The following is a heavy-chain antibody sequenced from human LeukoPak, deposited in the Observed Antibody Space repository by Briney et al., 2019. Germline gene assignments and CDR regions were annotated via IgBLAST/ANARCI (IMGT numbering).Heavy chain of an antibody. CDR1: GYTFTGYY. J-gene: IGHJ6*02. Sequence: GASVKVSCKASGYTFTGYYMHWVRQAPGQGLEWMGWINPNSGGTNYAQKFQGRVTMTRDTSISTAYMELSRLRSDDTAVYYCARERVSWGVARNGYYYGMDVWAQGPTVTVSS. V-gene: IGHV1-2*02. CDR3: ARERVSWGVARNGYYYGMDV. CDR2: INPNSGGT. D-gene: IGHD3-10*01.